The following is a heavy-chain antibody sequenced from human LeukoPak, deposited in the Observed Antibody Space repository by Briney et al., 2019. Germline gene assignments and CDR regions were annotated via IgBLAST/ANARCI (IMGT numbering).Heavy chain of an antibody. Sequence: PSETLSLTCAVYGGSFSGYYWSWIRQPPGKGLEWIGEINHSGSTNYNPSLKSRVTISVDTSKNQFSLKLSSVTAADTAVYYCARHKSGGSSGYYADYWGQGTLVTVSS. V-gene: IGHV4-34*01. CDR1: GGSFSGYY. CDR3: ARHKSGGSSGYYADY. J-gene: IGHJ4*02. D-gene: IGHD3-22*01. CDR2: INHSGST.